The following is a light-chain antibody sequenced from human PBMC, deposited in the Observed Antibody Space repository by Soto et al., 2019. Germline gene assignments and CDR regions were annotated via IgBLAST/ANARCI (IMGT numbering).Light chain of an antibody. CDR2: AAS. V-gene: IGKV1-8*01. CDR3: PQYYSYPHT. CDR1: QGISSY. Sequence: AIRMTQSPSSFSASTGDRVTITCRASQGISSYLAWYQQKPGKAPKLLIYAASTLQSGVPSSFSGSGSGTDFTLTISCLQSEDFATFYCPQYYSYPHTLGQGTKVEIK. J-gene: IGKJ1*01.